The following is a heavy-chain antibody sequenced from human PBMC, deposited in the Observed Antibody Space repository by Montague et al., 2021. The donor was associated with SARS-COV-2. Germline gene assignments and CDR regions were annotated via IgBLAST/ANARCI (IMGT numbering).Heavy chain of an antibody. CDR3: ARDGSGYASNYFYVMDV. D-gene: IGHD3-22*01. CDR2: ISYDVSKK. V-gene: IGHV3-30*04. CDR1: IFTFNPYT. Sequence: SLRLSCAASIFTFNPYTMHLFRQAPVKGLQWVAVISYDVSKKYYIDSVKGRFTISRDNSRNTLSLQMNRLRSEDSAVYYCARDGSGYASNYFYVMDVWGQGTMVTVSS. J-gene: IGHJ6*02.